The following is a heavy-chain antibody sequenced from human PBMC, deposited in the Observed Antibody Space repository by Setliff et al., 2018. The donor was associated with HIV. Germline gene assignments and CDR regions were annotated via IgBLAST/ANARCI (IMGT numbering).Heavy chain of an antibody. CDR3: VRERRRSPLSYGLDV. J-gene: IGHJ6*02. Sequence: SETLSLTCTVSGGSISSGGYYWNWIRQHPGKGLEWIGYIFYNGRTLFNPALGTRLNMSVDTSENQFSLHLNSVTAADTAVYYCVRERRRSPLSYGLDVWGQGTTVTVSS. CDR2: IFYNGRT. V-gene: IGHV4-31*03. CDR1: GGSISSGGYY.